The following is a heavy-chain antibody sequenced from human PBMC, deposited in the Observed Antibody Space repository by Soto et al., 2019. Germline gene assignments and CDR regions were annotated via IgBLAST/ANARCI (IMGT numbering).Heavy chain of an antibody. J-gene: IGHJ5*02. CDR1: GFSLSTSGVN. V-gene: IGHV2-5*02. D-gene: IGHD1-26*01. CDR2: VYWDDDK. CDR3: AHRPGASYSDRFDA. Sequence: QITLKESGPTLVKPTQTLTLTCTFSGFSLSTSGVNVGWIRQPPGKALEWLALVYWDDDKLYSPSLKSRLTITKDTSKSQVVLSMTNMDPVDTATYYCAHRPGASYSDRFDAWGQGTLVTVSS.